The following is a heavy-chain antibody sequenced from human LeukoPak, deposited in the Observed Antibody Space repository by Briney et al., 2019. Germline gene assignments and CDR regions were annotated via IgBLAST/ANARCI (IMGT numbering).Heavy chain of an antibody. Sequence: SVKVSCKASGGTFNRYAVTWVRQAPGQGLEWMGGITPIFGTANYAQKFQGRVTITTDESTDTAYMELTSLTSEDTAVYYCASGKYGLRGWFDPWGQGTLVTVSP. D-gene: IGHD4-17*01. CDR2: ITPIFGTA. V-gene: IGHV1-69*05. CDR3: ASGKYGLRGWFDP. J-gene: IGHJ5*02. CDR1: GGTFNRYA.